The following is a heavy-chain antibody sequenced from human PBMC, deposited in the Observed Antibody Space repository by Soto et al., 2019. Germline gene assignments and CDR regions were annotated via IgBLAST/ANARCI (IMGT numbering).Heavy chain of an antibody. D-gene: IGHD3-22*01. Sequence: VGSLRLSCAASGFTFSSYAMHWVRQAPGKGLEWVAVISYDGSNKYYADSVKGRFTISRDNSKNTLYLQMNSLRAEDTAVYYCARDKYYYDSSGYYAEAYYYGMDVWGQGTTVTVSS. J-gene: IGHJ6*02. V-gene: IGHV3-30-3*01. CDR2: ISYDGSNK. CDR1: GFTFSSYA. CDR3: ARDKYYYDSSGYYAEAYYYGMDV.